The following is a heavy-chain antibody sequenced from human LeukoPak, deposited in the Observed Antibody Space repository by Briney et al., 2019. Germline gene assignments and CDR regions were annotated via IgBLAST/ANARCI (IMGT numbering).Heavy chain of an antibody. V-gene: IGHV3-21*01. CDR2: ISSSSSYI. CDR3: ARGSASSGWNGDDY. J-gene: IGHJ4*02. D-gene: IGHD6-19*01. Sequence: PGGSLGLSCAASGFTLSSYSMNWVRQAPGKGLEWVSSISSSSSYIYYADSVKGRFTISRDNAKNSLYLQMNSLRAEDTAVYYCARGSASSGWNGDDYWGQGTLVTVSS. CDR1: GFTLSSYS.